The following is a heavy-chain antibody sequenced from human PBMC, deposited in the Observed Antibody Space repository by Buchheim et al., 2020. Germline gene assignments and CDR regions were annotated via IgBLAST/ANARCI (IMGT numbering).Heavy chain of an antibody. CDR3: ARRLAAAGTPPDYFDY. V-gene: IGHV3-21*01. D-gene: IGHD6-13*01. CDR2: ISSSSSYI. CDR1: GFTFSSYS. J-gene: IGHJ4*02. Sequence: EVQLLESGGGLVQPGGSLRLSCAASGFTFSSYSMNWVRQAPGKGLEWVSSISSSSSYIYYADSVKGRFTISRDNAKNSLYLQMNSLRAEDTAVYYCARRLAAAGTPPDYFDYWGQGTL.